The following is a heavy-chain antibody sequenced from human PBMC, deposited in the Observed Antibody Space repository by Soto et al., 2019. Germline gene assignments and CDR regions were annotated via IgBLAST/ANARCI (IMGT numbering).Heavy chain of an antibody. Sequence: SYWISLVRQMPGKGLEWMGRIDPSDSYTNYSPSFQGHVTISADKSISTAYLQWSSLKASDTAMYYCARQSVDTAMVGHYYYYYGMDVWGQGTTVTAP. J-gene: IGHJ6*02. CDR2: IDPSDSYT. CDR1: SYW. D-gene: IGHD5-18*01. V-gene: IGHV5-10-1*01. CDR3: ARQSVDTAMVGHYYYYYGMDV.